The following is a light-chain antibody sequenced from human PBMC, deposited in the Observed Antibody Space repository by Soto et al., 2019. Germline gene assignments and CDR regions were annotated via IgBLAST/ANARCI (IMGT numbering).Light chain of an antibody. V-gene: IGKV3-20*01. J-gene: IGKJ1*01. CDR3: QQYGDSPWT. Sequence: EIVLTQSPGILSLSPGERATLSCRASQSVSSNSLAWYQQTPGQAPRLLIYSTSIRATGIPDRFSGSGSGRDFTLTISSLEPEDFTVYHCQQYGDSPWTFGQGTKVEIK. CDR2: STS. CDR1: QSVSSNS.